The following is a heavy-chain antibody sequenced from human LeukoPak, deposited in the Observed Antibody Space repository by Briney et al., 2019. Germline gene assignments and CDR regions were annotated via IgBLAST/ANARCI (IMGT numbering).Heavy chain of an antibody. CDR1: GYTFTSYG. D-gene: IGHD3-9*01. CDR3: ARERAYYDILTGYYTFDY. J-gene: IGHJ4*02. Sequence: ASMKVSRKASGYTFTSYGISWVRQAPGQGLEWMGWISAYNGNTNYAQKLQGRVTMTTDTSTSTAYMELRSLRSDDTAVYYCARERAYYDILTGYYTFDYWGQGTLVTVSS. CDR2: ISAYNGNT. V-gene: IGHV1-18*01.